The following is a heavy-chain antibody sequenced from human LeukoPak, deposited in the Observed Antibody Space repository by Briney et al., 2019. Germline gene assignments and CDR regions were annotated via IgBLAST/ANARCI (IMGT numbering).Heavy chain of an antibody. CDR3: ARVGPLGYYYGMDV. CDR2: IIPIFGTA. J-gene: IGHJ6*02. Sequence: SVKVSCKASGGTFTSYAISWVRQAPGQGLEWMGGIIPIFGTANYAQKFQGRVTITADESTSTAYMELSSLRSEDTAVYYCARVGPLGYYYGMDVWGQGTTVTVSS. V-gene: IGHV1-69*13. D-gene: IGHD2-15*01. CDR1: GGTFTSYA.